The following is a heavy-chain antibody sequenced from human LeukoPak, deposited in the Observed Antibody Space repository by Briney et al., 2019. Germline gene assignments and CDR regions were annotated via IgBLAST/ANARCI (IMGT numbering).Heavy chain of an antibody. CDR1: GGSISSYY. Sequence: PSETLSLTCTVSGGSISSYYWSWIRQPPGKGLEWIGYIYYSGSTNYNPSLKSRVTISLDTSKNQFSLRLSSVTAADTAVYYCARGLGDGDHADYWGQGTLVTVSS. CDR2: IYYSGST. CDR3: ARGLGDGDHADY. J-gene: IGHJ4*02. V-gene: IGHV4-59*12. D-gene: IGHD4-17*01.